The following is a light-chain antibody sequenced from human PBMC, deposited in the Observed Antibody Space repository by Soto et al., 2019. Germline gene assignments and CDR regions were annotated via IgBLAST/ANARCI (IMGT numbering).Light chain of an antibody. CDR1: QSLLHSDGYSY. J-gene: IGKJ4*01. V-gene: IGKV2-28*01. CDR3: MQAVQTPLT. Sequence: VMRQFPQSWLFTPGEPPSIPSRSSQSLLHSDGYSYLDWYLQKPGQSPQLLIYVGSNRASGVPDRFSGSGSGTDFTLKISRVEAEDVGVYYCMQAVQTPLTFGGGTKVDIK. CDR2: VGS.